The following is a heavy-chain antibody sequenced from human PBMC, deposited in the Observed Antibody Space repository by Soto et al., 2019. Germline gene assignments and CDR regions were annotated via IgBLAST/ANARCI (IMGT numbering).Heavy chain of an antibody. CDR3: TRGDIVVVPAARRYYFDY. CDR1: GYTFTSYY. D-gene: IGHD2-2*01. Sequence: ASVKVSCKASGYTFTSYYMHWVRQAPGQGLEWMGIINPSGGSTSYAQKFQGRVTMPRDTSTSTVYMELSSLRSEDTAVYYCTRGDIVVVPAARRYYFDYWGQGTLVTVSS. J-gene: IGHJ4*02. V-gene: IGHV1-46*01. CDR2: INPSGGST.